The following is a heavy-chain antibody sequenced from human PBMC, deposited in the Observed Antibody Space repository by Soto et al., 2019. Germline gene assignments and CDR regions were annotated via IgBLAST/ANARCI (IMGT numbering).Heavy chain of an antibody. CDR2: IWSDGNNK. CDR3: SRGGYCSSTSCRYYYYYGMDV. Sequence: GGSLRLSCAASGFTFSSYGMHWVRQAPGKGLEWVAVIWSDGNNKYYADSVKGRFTISRDNSKNTLYLQMNSLRAEDTALYFCSRGGYCSSTSCRYYYYYGMDVWGQGTTVTVSS. D-gene: IGHD2-2*01. J-gene: IGHJ6*02. CDR1: GFTFSSYG. V-gene: IGHV3-33*01.